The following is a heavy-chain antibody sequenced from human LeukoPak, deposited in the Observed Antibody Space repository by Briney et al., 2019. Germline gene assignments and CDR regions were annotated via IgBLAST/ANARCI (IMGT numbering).Heavy chain of an antibody. Sequence: ASVKVSCKASGYSLASFDINWVRQGSGQGLEWMGWMNPKRGNTGYAPTFQGRVTITRDTSIDTAFMELSSLRPDDTAVYYCARGGSSSSYYNNYGMDVWGQGTTITVSS. V-gene: IGHV1-8*01. CDR3: ARGGSSSSYYNNYGMDV. CDR1: GYSLASFD. D-gene: IGHD6-13*01. CDR2: MNPKRGNT. J-gene: IGHJ6*02.